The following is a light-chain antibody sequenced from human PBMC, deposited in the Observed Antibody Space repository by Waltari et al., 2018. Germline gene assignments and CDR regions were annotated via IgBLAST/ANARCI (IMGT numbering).Light chain of an antibody. CDR1: SGHSSHA. Sequence: QLVLTQSPSASASLGASVKLTCTLSSGHSSHAIACPQQQPEKGPRYLMRLNSDGSHTKGDGIPDRFSGSSSGAERYLTISSLQSEDEADYYCQTWATGIRVFGGGTKLTVL. J-gene: IGLJ2*01. V-gene: IGLV4-69*01. CDR2: LNSDGSH. CDR3: QTWATGIRV.